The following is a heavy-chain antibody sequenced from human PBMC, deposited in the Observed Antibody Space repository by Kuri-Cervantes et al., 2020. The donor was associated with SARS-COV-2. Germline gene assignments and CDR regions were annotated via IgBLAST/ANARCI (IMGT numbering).Heavy chain of an antibody. J-gene: IGHJ4*02. CDR3: ARVFGSYVAAAAAYYFDY. CDR1: GFIFSDFG. V-gene: IGHV3-48*01. D-gene: IGHD6-13*01. Sequence: GESLKISCAASGFIFSDFGMNWVRQAPGKGLEWVSYISSSSTTIYYADSVKGRFTISRDSAKNSLYLQMNSLRAEGTAVYYCARVFGSYVAAAAAYYFDYWGQGTLVTVSS. CDR2: ISSSSTTI.